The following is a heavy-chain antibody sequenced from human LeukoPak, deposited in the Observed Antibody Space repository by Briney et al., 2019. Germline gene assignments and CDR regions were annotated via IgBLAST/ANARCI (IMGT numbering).Heavy chain of an antibody. J-gene: IGHJ4*02. CDR2: IYYSGST. Sequence: SETLSLTCTVSGGSISSGDYYWSWSRQPPGKGLEWIGYIYYSGSTYYNPSLKSPVTISVDTSKNQFSLKLSSVTAADTAVYYCARVAEGYCSGGSCYDYYFDYWGQGTLVTVSS. CDR1: GGSISSGDYY. V-gene: IGHV4-30-4*01. CDR3: ARVAEGYCSGGSCYDYYFDY. D-gene: IGHD2-15*01.